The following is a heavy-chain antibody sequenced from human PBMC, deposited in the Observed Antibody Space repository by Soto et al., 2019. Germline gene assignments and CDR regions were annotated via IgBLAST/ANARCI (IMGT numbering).Heavy chain of an antibody. CDR2: ISAYNGNT. V-gene: IGHV1-18*01. J-gene: IGHJ4*02. Sequence: ASVKVSCKASGYTFTSYAMHWVRQAPGQGLEWMGWISAYNGNTNYAQKLQGRVTMTTDTSTSTAYMELRSLRSDDTAVYYCARDSSGSTPYYFDYWGQGTLVTVSS. CDR3: ARDSSGSTPYYFDY. D-gene: IGHD3-22*01. CDR1: GYTFTSYA.